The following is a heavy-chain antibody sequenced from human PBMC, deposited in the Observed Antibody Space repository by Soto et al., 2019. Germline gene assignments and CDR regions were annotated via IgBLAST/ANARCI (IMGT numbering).Heavy chain of an antibody. CDR3: AKVLGYSGYKHYYGMDV. CDR2: ISYDGSNK. D-gene: IGHD5-12*01. V-gene: IGHV3-30*18. Sequence: PGGSLRHSCAASGFTFSSYGMHWVRQAPGKGLEWVAVISYDGSNKYYADSVKGRFTISRDNSKNTLYLQMNSLRAEDTAVYYCAKVLGYSGYKHYYGMDVWGQGTTVTVSS. J-gene: IGHJ6*02. CDR1: GFTFSSYG.